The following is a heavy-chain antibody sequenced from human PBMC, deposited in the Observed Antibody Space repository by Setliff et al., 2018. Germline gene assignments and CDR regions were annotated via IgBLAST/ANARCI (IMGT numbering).Heavy chain of an antibody. CDR3: ARDRYSSGRNDY. V-gene: IGHV3-30*02. D-gene: IGHD6-19*01. CDR1: GFDFSDYD. J-gene: IGHJ4*02. CDR2: IPKHGKSP. Sequence: GGSLRLSCAASGFDFSDYDMQWIRQAPGKGLEWVAYIPKHGKSPIYAESVKGRFTISRDHAKNSLYLQMNSLRAEDTALYYCARDRYSSGRNDYWGQGTLVTVSS.